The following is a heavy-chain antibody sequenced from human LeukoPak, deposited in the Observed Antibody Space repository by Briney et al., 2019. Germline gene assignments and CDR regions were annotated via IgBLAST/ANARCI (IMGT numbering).Heavy chain of an antibody. D-gene: IGHD3-3*01. V-gene: IGHV3-33*06. CDR3: AKNTHATGSTDFFDY. CDR1: GFTFSSYG. J-gene: IGHJ4*02. Sequence: RGSLRLSCAASGFTFSSYGMHWVRQAPGKGLGWVAVIWYDGSNKYYAYSVKGRFTISRDNSKNTLYLQMNSLRAEGTAVYYCAKNTHATGSTDFFDYWGQGTLVTVSS. CDR2: IWYDGSNK.